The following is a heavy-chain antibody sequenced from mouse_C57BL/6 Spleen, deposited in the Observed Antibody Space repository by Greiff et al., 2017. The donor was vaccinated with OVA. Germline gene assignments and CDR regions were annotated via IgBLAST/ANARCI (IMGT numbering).Heavy chain of an antibody. CDR3: AGDYDDGGRFDY. CDR1: GYTFTSYW. V-gene: IGHV1-52*01. D-gene: IGHD2-4*01. J-gene: IGHJ2*01. CDR2: IDPSDSET. Sequence: QVQLQQPGAELVRPGSSVKLSCKASGYTFTSYWMHWVKQRPIQGLEWIGNIDPSDSETHYNQKFKDKATLTVDKSSSTAYMQLSSLTSEDAAVYYCAGDYDDGGRFDYWGQGTTLTVSS.